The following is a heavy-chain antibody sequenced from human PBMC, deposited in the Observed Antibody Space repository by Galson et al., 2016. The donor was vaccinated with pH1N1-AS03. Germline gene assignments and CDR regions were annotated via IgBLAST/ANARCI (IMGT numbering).Heavy chain of an antibody. CDR1: GYKFTSYG. J-gene: IGHJ6*02. D-gene: IGHD2-2*01. Sequence: SVKVSCKASGYKFTSYGVSWVRQAPGQGLEWMGWISGYNINAKYAEKFQGRVTLTTDKSTSTAYMELRSLTSGDTAVYFCARDGDIVIVPSAIDYYGMDVWGQGTLVIVSS. V-gene: IGHV1-18*01. CDR3: ARDGDIVIVPSAIDYYGMDV. CDR2: ISGYNINA.